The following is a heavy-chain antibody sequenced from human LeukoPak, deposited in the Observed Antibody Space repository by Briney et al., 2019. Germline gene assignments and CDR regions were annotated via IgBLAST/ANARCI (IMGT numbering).Heavy chain of an antibody. J-gene: IGHJ6*03. D-gene: IGHD3-22*01. CDR3: ARGGYYYDTRGYFPSMDV. V-gene: IGHV4-4*07. CDR1: GGSINSY. Sequence: SETLSLTCTVSGGSINSYWSWIRQPAGKGLEWIGRISGSGTITYNPALQSRLSISIDTSKNQFSLKLSSVTAADTAVYYCARGGYYYDTRGYFPSMDVWGKGTTVTVSS. CDR2: ISGSGTI.